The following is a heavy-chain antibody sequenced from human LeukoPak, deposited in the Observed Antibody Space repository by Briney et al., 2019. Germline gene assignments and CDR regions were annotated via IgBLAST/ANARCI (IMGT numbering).Heavy chain of an antibody. Sequence: SETLSLTCTVSGGSISSYYWSCIRQPPGKGREWIGYIYYSGSTNYNSSLKSRVTISVDTSKNQFSLKLSSVTAADTAVYYCARGGSYYDFWSGYYDYYYYMDVWGKGTTVTVSS. CDR3: ARGGSYYDFWSGYYDYYYYMDV. J-gene: IGHJ6*03. D-gene: IGHD3-3*01. V-gene: IGHV4-59*01. CDR1: GGSISSYY. CDR2: IYYSGST.